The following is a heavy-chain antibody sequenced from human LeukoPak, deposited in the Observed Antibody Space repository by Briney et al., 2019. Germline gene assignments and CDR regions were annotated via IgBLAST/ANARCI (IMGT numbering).Heavy chain of an antibody. Sequence: PGRSLRLSCAASGFTFSSYAMHWVSQAPGKGLEWVAVISYDGSNKYYADSVKGRFTISRDNSNNTLYLQMNSLRAEDTAVYYCARGSVGGMVTAIRYWGQGTLVTVSS. J-gene: IGHJ4*02. CDR2: ISYDGSNK. CDR3: ARGSVGGMVTAIRY. V-gene: IGHV3-30-3*01. D-gene: IGHD2-21*02. CDR1: GFTFSSYA.